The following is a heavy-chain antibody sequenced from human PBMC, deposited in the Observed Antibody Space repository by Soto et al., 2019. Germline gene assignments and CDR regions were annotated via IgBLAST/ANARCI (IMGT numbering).Heavy chain of an antibody. CDR1: GYTFTIYA. Sequence: QVQLVQSGAEEKKPGASVKVSCKASGYTFTIYAMHWVRQAPGQRLEWMGWINAGNGNTKYSQKFQGRVTITRDASVSTSYMELISMRSEDTAVYSWARSSVVVTAVDYWGQGTLVTVSS. V-gene: IGHV1-3*05. D-gene: IGHD2-21*02. CDR3: ARSSVVVTAVDY. J-gene: IGHJ4*02. CDR2: INAGNGNT.